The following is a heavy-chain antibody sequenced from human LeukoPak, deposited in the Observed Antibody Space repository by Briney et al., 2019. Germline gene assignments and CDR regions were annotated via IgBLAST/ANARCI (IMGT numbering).Heavy chain of an antibody. CDR1: GFTFSSYA. Sequence: PGGSLRLSCAASGFTFSSYAMSWVRQAPGKGLEWVSAISGSGGGTYYADSVKGQFTISRDNSKNTLYLQMNSLRVEDTAVYYCAKDLGPRKNVDYWGQGTLVTVSS. CDR2: ISGSGGGT. CDR3: AKDLGPRKNVDY. J-gene: IGHJ4*02. V-gene: IGHV3-23*01.